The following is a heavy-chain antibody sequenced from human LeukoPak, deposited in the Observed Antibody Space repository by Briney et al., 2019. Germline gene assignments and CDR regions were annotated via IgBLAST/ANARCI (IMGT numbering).Heavy chain of an antibody. V-gene: IGHV4-39*01. CDR3: ARLGSWCESRFDP. J-gene: IGHJ5*02. D-gene: IGHD6-13*01. Sequence: SETLSLTCTVSGGSISSSSYYWGWIRQPPGKGLEWIGSIYYSGSTYYNPSLKSRVTISVDTSKNQFSLKLSSVTAADTAVYYCARLGSWCESRFDPWGQGTLVTVSS. CDR1: GGSISSSSYY. CDR2: IYYSGST.